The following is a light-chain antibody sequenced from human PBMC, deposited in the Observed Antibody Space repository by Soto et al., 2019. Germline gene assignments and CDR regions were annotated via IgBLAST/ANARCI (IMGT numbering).Light chain of an antibody. CDR2: GAS. CDR3: QQYGNSPWT. J-gene: IGKJ1*01. CDR1: QSVSSSY. Sequence: EIVLTQSPGTLSLSPGERATLSCRASQSVSSSYLAWYQQKPGQAPSPLIYGASNRATGIPDRFSGSGSGTDFTLTISRLEPEDCAVYYCQQYGNSPWTFGQGTKVDIK. V-gene: IGKV3-20*01.